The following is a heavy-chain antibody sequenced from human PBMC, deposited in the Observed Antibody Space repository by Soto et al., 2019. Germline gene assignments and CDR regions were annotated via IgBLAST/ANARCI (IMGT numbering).Heavy chain of an antibody. D-gene: IGHD3-16*01. V-gene: IGHV1-18*01. CDR2: ISAHNGNT. CDR1: GYTFTSYG. CDR3: ARGRYADY. Sequence: QVHLVQSGAEVKKPGASVKVSCKGSGYTFTSYGITWVRQAPGQGLEWMGWISAHNGNTDYAQKIQGRVTVTRDTSTSTAYMELRSLRSDDTAVYYCARGRYADYWGQGALVTVSS. J-gene: IGHJ4*02.